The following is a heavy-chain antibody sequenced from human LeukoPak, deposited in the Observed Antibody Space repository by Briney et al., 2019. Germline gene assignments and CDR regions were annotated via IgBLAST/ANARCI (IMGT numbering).Heavy chain of an antibody. CDR1: GFTLSSYW. Sequence: GGSLRLSCAASGFTLSSYWMNWVRQAPGKGLGWVSRINSDGRSRTYTESVKGRFTISRDNAKNTLYLQMNSLRAEDTAVYYCAREAGPDYWGQGTLVTVSS. CDR3: AREAGPDY. D-gene: IGHD6-19*01. V-gene: IGHV3-74*01. CDR2: INSDGRSR. J-gene: IGHJ4*02.